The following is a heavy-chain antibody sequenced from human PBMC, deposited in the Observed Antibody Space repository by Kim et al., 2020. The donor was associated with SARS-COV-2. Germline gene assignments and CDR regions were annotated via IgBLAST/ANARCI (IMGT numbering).Heavy chain of an antibody. J-gene: IGHJ4*02. Sequence: RSRVTISVDTSKNQFSLKLSSVTAADTAVYYCAGGYSSGWYVGGSLVFDYWGQGTLVTVSS. CDR3: AGGYSSGWYVGGSLVFDY. V-gene: IGHV4-59*09. D-gene: IGHD6-19*01.